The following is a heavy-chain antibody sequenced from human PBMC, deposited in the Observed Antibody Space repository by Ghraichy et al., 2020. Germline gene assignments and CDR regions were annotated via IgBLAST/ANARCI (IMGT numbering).Heavy chain of an antibody. Sequence: GGSLRLSCTASGFIFSNYPMNWIRQAPGKGLEWVSNIRSEGSPITYSDSVRGRFSVSRDNAKNSLYLQMNSLRDDDTAVYYCVRDGRFGFDIWDRGTMVTVSS. V-gene: IGHV3-48*02. CDR1: GFIFSNYP. CDR3: VRDGRFGFDI. CDR2: IRSEGSPI. D-gene: IGHD3-10*01. J-gene: IGHJ3*02.